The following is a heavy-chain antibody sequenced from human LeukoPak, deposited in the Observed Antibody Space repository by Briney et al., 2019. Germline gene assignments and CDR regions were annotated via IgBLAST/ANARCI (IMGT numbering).Heavy chain of an antibody. Sequence: EASVKVSCKASGYTFTSYDVNWVRQATGQGLEWMGWMDPNSGNTGYAQKFQGRVTMTRSTSISTAYMELSSLRSEDTAVYYCVLDDSSGSHLDWGQGTLVTVSS. CDR1: GYTFTSYD. V-gene: IGHV1-8*01. CDR3: VLDDSSGSHLD. CDR2: MDPNSGNT. D-gene: IGHD3-22*01. J-gene: IGHJ4*02.